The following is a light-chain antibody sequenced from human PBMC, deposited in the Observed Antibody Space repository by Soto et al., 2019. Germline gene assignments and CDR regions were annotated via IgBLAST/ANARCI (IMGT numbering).Light chain of an antibody. Sequence: QSVLTQPASVSGSPGQSITISCTGTSSDVGSYNFVSWYQQLPGKAPKLMIYEVSNRPSGVSNRFSGSKSGNTASLTISGLQAEDEADYYCSSYVGANVFGGGTK. CDR1: SSDVGSYNF. CDR3: SSYVGANV. CDR2: EVS. J-gene: IGLJ3*02. V-gene: IGLV2-14*01.